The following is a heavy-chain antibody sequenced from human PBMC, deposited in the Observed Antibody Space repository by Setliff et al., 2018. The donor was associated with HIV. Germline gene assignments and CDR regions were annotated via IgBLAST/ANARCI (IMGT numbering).Heavy chain of an antibody. V-gene: IGHV4-31*03. J-gene: IGHJ5*02. CDR1: GDSISSGGFY. CDR2: IHYSGRT. Sequence: SETLSLTCTVSGDSISSGGFYCNWFRQYPEKGLEWIGWIHYSGRTNFNPSLRSRATISFDTSKNQFSLNLTSVTAADTAVYYCARAPFRGGSFGWFDPWGQGTLVTAPQ. D-gene: IGHD2-15*01. CDR3: ARAPFRGGSFGWFDP.